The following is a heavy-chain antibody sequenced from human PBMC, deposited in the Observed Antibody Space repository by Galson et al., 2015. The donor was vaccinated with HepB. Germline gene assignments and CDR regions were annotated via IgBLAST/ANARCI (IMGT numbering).Heavy chain of an antibody. J-gene: IGHJ4*02. Sequence: SVKVSCKASGGTFGSYAYGISWVRQAPGQGLEGMGWIRVSNGNTTYAQKFQDRVTMTADRVTRTAYMEVTSLRSEDTAVYYCARDDLIVGANPDYWGQGTLVIVSS. D-gene: IGHD1-26*01. CDR1: GGTFGSYAYG. V-gene: IGHV1-18*01. CDR2: IRVSNGNT. CDR3: ARDDLIVGANPDY.